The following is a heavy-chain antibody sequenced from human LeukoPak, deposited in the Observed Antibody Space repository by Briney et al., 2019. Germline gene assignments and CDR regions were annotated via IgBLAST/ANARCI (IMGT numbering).Heavy chain of an antibody. CDR1: GGSVNSGSYY. J-gene: IGHJ4*02. D-gene: IGHD1-26*01. Sequence: PSETLSLTCTVSGGSVNSGSYYWNWIRQPPGKGLEWIGYIYYSGSTNYNPSLKSRVTISVDTSKNQFSLKLSSVTAADTAVYYCARAAYSGSYHSDYWGQGTWSPSPQ. CDR3: ARAAYSGSYHSDY. CDR2: IYYSGST. V-gene: IGHV4-61*01.